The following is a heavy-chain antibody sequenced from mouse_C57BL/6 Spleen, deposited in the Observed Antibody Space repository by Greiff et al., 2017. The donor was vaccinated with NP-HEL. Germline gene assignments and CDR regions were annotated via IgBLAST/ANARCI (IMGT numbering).Heavy chain of an antibody. CDR2: IDPENGDT. CDR3: TNQQGRAY. Sequence: VHVKQSGAELVRPGASVKLSCTASGFNIKDDYMHWVKHRPEQGLEWIGWIDPENGDTEYASKFQGKATITADTSSNTAYLQLSSLTSEDTAVYYCTNQQGRAYWGQGTLVTVSA. CDR1: GFNIKDDY. J-gene: IGHJ3*01. V-gene: IGHV14-4*01.